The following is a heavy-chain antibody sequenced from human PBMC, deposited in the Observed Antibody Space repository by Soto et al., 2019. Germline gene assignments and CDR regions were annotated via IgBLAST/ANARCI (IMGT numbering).Heavy chain of an antibody. V-gene: IGHV4-59*08. CDR2: MYYTGNT. CDR1: DASIINYH. J-gene: IGHJ5*02. CDR3: ARGLASSDWWFDP. Sequence: SETLSLTCTVSDASIINYHWSWILQSPGKGLEWIGSMYYTGNTNTNPSLKSRVTMSVDTSKNQFSLNLTSVTAADTAVYFCARGLASSDWWFDPWGQGTQVT. D-gene: IGHD3-22*01.